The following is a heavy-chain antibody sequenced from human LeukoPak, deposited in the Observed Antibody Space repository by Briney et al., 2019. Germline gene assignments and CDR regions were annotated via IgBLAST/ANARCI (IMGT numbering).Heavy chain of an antibody. CDR1: HGSFSGYY. D-gene: IGHD2-8*01. J-gene: IGHJ4*02. V-gene: IGHV4-34*01. Sequence: SETLSLTCAVSHGSFSGYYWSWIRQPPGKGLEWIGEIDHSGGPNYKPSLKSRVTISVDTSKNQFSLKLSSVTAADTAFYYCARGSMRARFDQWGQGTLVTVSS. CDR3: ARGSMRARFDQ. CDR2: IDHSGGP.